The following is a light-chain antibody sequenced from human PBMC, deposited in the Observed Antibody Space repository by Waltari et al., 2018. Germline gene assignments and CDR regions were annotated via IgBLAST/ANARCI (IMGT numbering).Light chain of an antibody. Sequence: EIVMTQSPVTLSVSPGERATLSCRASQNVNSDLAWYQQKPGQAPRLLIYGASTRATGIPARFSGSGSGTEFILTISSLQSEDSAIYYCQQYKKWPPYTFGQGAKLEIK. J-gene: IGKJ2*01. CDR2: GAS. CDR1: QNVNSD. CDR3: QQYKKWPPYT. V-gene: IGKV3-15*01.